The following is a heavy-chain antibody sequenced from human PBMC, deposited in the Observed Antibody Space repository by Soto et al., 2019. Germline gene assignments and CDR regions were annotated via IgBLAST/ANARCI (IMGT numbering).Heavy chain of an antibody. CDR2: INHSGST. CDR3: ARDDGAVAGRAYYFDY. CDR1: GGSFSGYY. Sequence: QVQLQQWGAGLLKPSETLSLTCAVHGGSFSGYYWSWIRHNPGKGLEWIGEINHSGSTNYNPSLKSRVTISVDTSKHQFSLQLSSVTAADTAVYYCARDDGAVAGRAYYFDYWGQGTMVTVSS. D-gene: IGHD6-19*01. J-gene: IGHJ4*02. V-gene: IGHV4-34*01.